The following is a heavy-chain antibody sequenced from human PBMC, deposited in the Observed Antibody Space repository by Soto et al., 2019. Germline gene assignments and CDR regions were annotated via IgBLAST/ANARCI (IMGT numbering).Heavy chain of an antibody. CDR3: AAFGPPYYDILTGLYGMDV. CDR1: GFTFTSSA. D-gene: IGHD3-9*01. CDR2: IVVGSGNT. Sequence: SVKVSCKASGFTFTSSAVQWVRQARGQRLEWIGWIVVGSGNTNYAQKFQERVTITRDMSTSTAYMELSSLRSEDTAVYYCAAFGPPYYDILTGLYGMDVWGQGTTVTVSS. J-gene: IGHJ6*02. V-gene: IGHV1-58*01.